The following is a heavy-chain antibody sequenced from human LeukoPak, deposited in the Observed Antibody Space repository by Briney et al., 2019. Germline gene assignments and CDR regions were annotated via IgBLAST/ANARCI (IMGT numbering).Heavy chain of an antibody. CDR1: GFTFSSYE. D-gene: IGHD2-2*01. CDR2: ISSSGSTI. CDR3: ARDHSTFNWFDP. Sequence: GGSLRLSCAASGFTFSSYEMNWVRQAPGKGLEWVSYISSSGSTIYYADSVKGRFTISRDNAKSSLYLQMNSLRAEDTAVYYCARDHSTFNWFDPWGQGTLVTVSS. V-gene: IGHV3-48*03. J-gene: IGHJ5*02.